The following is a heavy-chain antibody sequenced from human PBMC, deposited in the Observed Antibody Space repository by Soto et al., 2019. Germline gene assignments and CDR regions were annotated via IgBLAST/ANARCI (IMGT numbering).Heavy chain of an antibody. CDR2: IYTSGST. V-gene: IGHV4-4*07. Sequence: QVQLQESGPGLVKPSETLSLTCTVSGGSISSYYWSWIRQPAGKGLEWIGRIYTSGSTNYNPSLKCRVTMSVDTSKHQFSLKLSSVTAADTAVYYCARDLYYYDSSGYYAYWGQGTLVTVSS. J-gene: IGHJ4*02. D-gene: IGHD3-22*01. CDR3: ARDLYYYDSSGYYAY. CDR1: GGSISSYY.